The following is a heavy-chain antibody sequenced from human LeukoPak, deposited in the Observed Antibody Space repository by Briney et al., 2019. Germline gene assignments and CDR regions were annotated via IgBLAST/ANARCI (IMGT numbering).Heavy chain of an antibody. J-gene: IGHJ5*02. Sequence: PSETLSLTCAVYGGSFSGYYWNWIRQPPGKGLEWIGYIYYSGSTNYNPSLKSRVTISVDTSKNQFSLKLSSVTAADTAVYYCARGHYSGSYPLNWFDPWAREPWSPSPQ. CDR3: ARGHYSGSYPLNWFDP. D-gene: IGHD1-26*01. V-gene: IGHV4-59*01. CDR1: GGSFSGYY. CDR2: IYYSGST.